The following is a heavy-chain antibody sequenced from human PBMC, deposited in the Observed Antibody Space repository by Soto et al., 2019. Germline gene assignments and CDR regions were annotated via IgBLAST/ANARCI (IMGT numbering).Heavy chain of an antibody. D-gene: IGHD2-2*01. J-gene: IGHJ5*02. Sequence: SQTLSLTCAISGDSVSSNSAAWNWMRQSTSRGFEWLGRTYYRAKWYNDYAVSVKSRITINPNTSKNQFSLQLNSVTPEDTAVYYCARDPTPLGDIVVVPAAMGAFNWFDPWGQGTLVTVSS. CDR3: ARDPTPLGDIVVVPAAMGAFNWFDP. CDR1: GDSVSSNSAA. V-gene: IGHV6-1*01. CDR2: TYYRAKWYN.